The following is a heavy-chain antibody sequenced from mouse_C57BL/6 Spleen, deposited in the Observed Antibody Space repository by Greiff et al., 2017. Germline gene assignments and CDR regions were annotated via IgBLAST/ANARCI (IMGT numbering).Heavy chain of an antibody. CDR3: ASFDYAYYYAIDY. V-gene: IGHV3-6*01. D-gene: IGHD2-4*01. Sequence: LVASGPGLVKPSQSLSLTCSFTCYSIPSGSYWNWLRQFPGHKLEWMGYISYDGSTNYHPSPTNRISITRDTYKKQFFLKLNSVTTENTATYYCASFDYAYYYAIDYWGQGTSVTVAS. CDR2: ISYDGST. CDR1: CYSIPSGSY. J-gene: IGHJ4*01.